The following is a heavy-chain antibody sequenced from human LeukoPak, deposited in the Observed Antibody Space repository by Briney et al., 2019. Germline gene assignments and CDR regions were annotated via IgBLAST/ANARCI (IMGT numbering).Heavy chain of an antibody. CDR3: AKAFYYDSTSYPTFFDF. CDR1: GFTFSDYW. V-gene: IGHV3-23*01. Sequence: GRSLRLSCAASGFTFSDYWMHWVRQAPGKGLEWVSSISGSGSGTYYADSVKGRFTISRDSSKNTLYLQMNSLRAEDTAVYFCAKAFYYDSTSYPTFFDFWGQGALVTVSS. CDR2: ISGSGSGT. J-gene: IGHJ4*02. D-gene: IGHD3-22*01.